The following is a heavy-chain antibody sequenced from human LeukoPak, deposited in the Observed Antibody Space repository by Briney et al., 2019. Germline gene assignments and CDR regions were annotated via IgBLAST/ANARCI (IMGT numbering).Heavy chain of an antibody. J-gene: IGHJ4*02. CDR2: IESKTDGGTT. Sequence: PGGSLRLSCAASGFTFKNAWMSWVRQAPGKGLEWVGRIESKTDGGTTDYAAAVKGRFTISRDDSKSTLYLQMNSLKTEDTALYYCTTWNYDILTGYSIWGQGTLVTVSS. CDR3: TTWNYDILTGYSI. D-gene: IGHD3-9*01. CDR1: GFTFKNAW. V-gene: IGHV3-15*04.